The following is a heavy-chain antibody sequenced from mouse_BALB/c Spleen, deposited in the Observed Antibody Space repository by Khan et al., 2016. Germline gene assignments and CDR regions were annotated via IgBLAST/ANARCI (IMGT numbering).Heavy chain of an antibody. Sequence: VQLQQSGAEFVKPGASVKLSCSASGFNIKDTFIHWVKQRPEPGLEWIGRIDPADGNTKYDPKFQGKATITADTSSNTAYLQLSSLTSEDTAVFYCTDGAYWGQGTLVTVSA. CDR1: GFNIKDTF. V-gene: IGHV14-3*02. D-gene: IGHD2-3*01. CDR2: IDPADGNT. J-gene: IGHJ3*01. CDR3: TDGAY.